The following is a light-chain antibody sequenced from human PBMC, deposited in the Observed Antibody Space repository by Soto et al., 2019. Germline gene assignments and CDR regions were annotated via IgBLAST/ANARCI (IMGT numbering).Light chain of an antibody. V-gene: IGKV3-20*01. Sequence: IVLTQSPGTLSLSPGERATLSCRARQSVSRSYLAWYQQKPVQAPRLLIDGASSRTTGIPDRFSGSGSGTDFTLTIRRLDPEDFAVYYCHQYGGSPWPFGQGPNVEI. CDR1: QSVSRSY. J-gene: IGKJ1*01. CDR3: HQYGGSPWP. CDR2: GAS.